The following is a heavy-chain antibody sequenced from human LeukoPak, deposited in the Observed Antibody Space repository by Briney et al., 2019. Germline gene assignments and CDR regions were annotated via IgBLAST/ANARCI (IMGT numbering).Heavy chain of an antibody. J-gene: IGHJ3*02. D-gene: IGHD5-24*01. Sequence: PSETLSLTCTVSGGSISSYYWSWIRQPAGKGLEWIGRIYTSGSTNYNPSLKSRVTMSVDTSKNQFSLKLSSVTAADTAVYYCARRRLRANFEDAFDIWGQGTMVTVSS. CDR3: ARRRLRANFEDAFDI. CDR2: IYTSGST. V-gene: IGHV4-4*07. CDR1: GGSISSYY.